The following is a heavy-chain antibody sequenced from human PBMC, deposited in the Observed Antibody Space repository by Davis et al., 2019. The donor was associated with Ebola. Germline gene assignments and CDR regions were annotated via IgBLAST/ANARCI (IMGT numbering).Heavy chain of an antibody. CDR1: GFTFSTST. Sequence: GGSLRLSCAASGFTFSTSTMNWVRQAPGKGLEWISYISSRSTTIYYADSVKGRFTISRDNAKNSLSLHMNSLRDEDTAVYYCTTYSLDSFVFWGQGTMVTVSS. CDR3: TTYSLDSFVF. J-gene: IGHJ3*01. D-gene: IGHD2-15*01. V-gene: IGHV3-48*02. CDR2: ISSRSTTI.